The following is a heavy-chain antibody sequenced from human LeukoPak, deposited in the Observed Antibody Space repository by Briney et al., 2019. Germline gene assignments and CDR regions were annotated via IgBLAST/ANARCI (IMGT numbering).Heavy chain of an antibody. J-gene: IGHJ6*02. CDR3: AITYSPIYYYYGMDV. CDR1: GFTFSNYA. CDR2: ISGGGGST. Sequence: GGSLRLSCAASGFTFSNYAMSWVRQAPGKGLEWVSTISGGGGSTYYADSVKGRFTISRDNSRNTLYLQMNSLRAEDTAVYYCAITYSPIYYYYGMDVWGQGTTVTVSS. D-gene: IGHD4-11*01. V-gene: IGHV3-23*01.